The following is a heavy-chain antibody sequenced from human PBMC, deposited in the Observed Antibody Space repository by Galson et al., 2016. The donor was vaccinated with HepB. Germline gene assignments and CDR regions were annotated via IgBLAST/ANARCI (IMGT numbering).Heavy chain of an antibody. CDR2: INAGNGDT. Sequence: SVKVSCKASGYTFTNYPIHWVRQAPGQRLEWMGWINAGNGDTKYSQKFQGRVTITRDTSASTAYMELSSLRSEDTAVYYCARQDYDFWSAIKYYYYYYMDVWGKGTTVTCSS. V-gene: IGHV1-3*01. CDR3: ARQDYDFWSAIKYYYYYYMDV. J-gene: IGHJ6*03. D-gene: IGHD3-3*01. CDR1: GYTFTNYP.